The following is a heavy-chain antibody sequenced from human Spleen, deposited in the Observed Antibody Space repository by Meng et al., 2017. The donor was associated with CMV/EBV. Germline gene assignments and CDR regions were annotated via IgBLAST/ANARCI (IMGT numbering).Heavy chain of an antibody. V-gene: IGHV1-2*02. CDR3: ARVIVPAATSPWFDP. Sequence: ASVKVSCKASGYTFTGYYIHWVRQAPGQGLEWMGWINPNSGGTNYAQKFQGRVTMTRDTSISTAYMELRSLRSDDTAVYYCARVIVPAATSPWFDPWGQGTLVTVSS. CDR2: INPNSGGT. CDR1: GYTFTGYY. D-gene: IGHD2-2*01. J-gene: IGHJ5*02.